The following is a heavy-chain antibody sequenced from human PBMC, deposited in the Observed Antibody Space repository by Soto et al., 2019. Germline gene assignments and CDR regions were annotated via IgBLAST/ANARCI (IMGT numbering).Heavy chain of an antibody. CDR1: GYTFTDFY. CDR2: IDPSSGDT. D-gene: IGHD3-10*01. CDR3: AGASGSYYKPFHH. V-gene: IGHV1-2*04. Sequence: ASVKVSCKASGYTFTDFYIYWVRQAPGQGLEWMGWIDPSSGDTNYAQKFQDSVTMTRDTSISTAFLELTSLRSDDSAIYYCAGASGSYYKPFHHWGQGTPVTVS. J-gene: IGHJ4*02.